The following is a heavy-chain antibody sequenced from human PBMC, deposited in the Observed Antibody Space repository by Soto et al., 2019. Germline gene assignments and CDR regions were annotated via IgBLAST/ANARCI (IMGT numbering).Heavy chain of an antibody. CDR2: INPNSGGT. CDR1: GYTFTGYY. V-gene: IGHV1-2*04. D-gene: IGHD7-27*01. Sequence: QVHLVQSGAEVKKPGASVKVSCKASGYTFTGYYMHWVRQAPGQGLEWMGWINPNSGGTNYAQKFQGWVTMTRDTSISTAYMELSRLRSDDTAVYYCARDLSPTELGLRHYYGMDVWGQGTTVTVSS. CDR3: ARDLSPTELGLRHYYGMDV. J-gene: IGHJ6*02.